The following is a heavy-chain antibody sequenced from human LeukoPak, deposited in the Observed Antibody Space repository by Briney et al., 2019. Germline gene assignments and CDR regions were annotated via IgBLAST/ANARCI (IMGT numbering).Heavy chain of an antibody. V-gene: IGHV1-69*13. CDR1: GGTFSSYA. J-gene: IGHJ6*02. D-gene: IGHD4-17*01. Sequence: SVKVSCKASGGTFSSYAISWVRQAPGQGLEWMGGIIPIFGTANYAQKFQGRVTITADESTSTAYMELSSLRSEDTAVYYCATNGERSYGMDVWGQGTTVTVSS. CDR2: IIPIFGTA. CDR3: ATNGERSYGMDV.